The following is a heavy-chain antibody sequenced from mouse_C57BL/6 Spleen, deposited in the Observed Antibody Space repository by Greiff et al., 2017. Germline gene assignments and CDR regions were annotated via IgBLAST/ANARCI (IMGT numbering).Heavy chain of an antibody. J-gene: IGHJ4*01. D-gene: IGHD2-1*01. CDR3: ARAVAWGNYNYYAMDY. CDR1: GYTFTGYW. Sequence: QVQLQQSGAELMKPGASVKLSCKATGYTFTGYWIEWVKQRPGHGLEWIGEILPGSGSTNYNEKFKGKATFTADTSSNTAYMQLSSLTTEDSAIYYCARAVAWGNYNYYAMDYWGQGTSVTVSS. V-gene: IGHV1-9*01. CDR2: ILPGSGST.